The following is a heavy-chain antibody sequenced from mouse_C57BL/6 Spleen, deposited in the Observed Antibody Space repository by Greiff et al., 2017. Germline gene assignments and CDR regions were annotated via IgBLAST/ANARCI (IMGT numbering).Heavy chain of an antibody. J-gene: IGHJ2*01. CDR3: AREKGDFPGNY. V-gene: IGHV1-82*01. CDR2: IYPGDGDT. Sequence: QVQLQQSGPELVKPGASVKISCKASGYAFSSSWLNWVKQRPGKGLEWIGRIYPGDGDTNYNGKFKGKATLTADKSSSTAYMQLSSLTSEDSAVYFCAREKGDFPGNYWGQGTTLTVSS. CDR1: GYAFSSSW.